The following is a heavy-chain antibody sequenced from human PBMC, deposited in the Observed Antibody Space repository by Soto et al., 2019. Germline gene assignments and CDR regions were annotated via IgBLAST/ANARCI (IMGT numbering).Heavy chain of an antibody. V-gene: IGHV3-7*01. D-gene: IGHD5-18*01. CDR1: GFPFSSYG. CDR2: IKQDGSEK. CDR3: AREIKNTAIKYYYYGMDV. J-gene: IGHJ6*02. Sequence: PXQSLSLTCAASGFPFSSYGRNGGRQAPGKGLEWVANIKQDGSEKYYVDSVKGRFTISRDNAKNSLYLQMNSLRAEDTAVYYCAREIKNTAIKYYYYGMDVWGQGTTVIVPS.